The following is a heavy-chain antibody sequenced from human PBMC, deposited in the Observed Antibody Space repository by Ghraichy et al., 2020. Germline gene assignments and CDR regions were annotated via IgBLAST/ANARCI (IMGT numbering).Heavy chain of an antibody. CDR3: ARVRYGGNSWTPYNNAMDV. V-gene: IGHV3-21*01. D-gene: IGHD4-23*01. Sequence: GGSLRLSCTASDFLFSNYSMNWVRQAPGKGLEWVSSIGSRSHFTLYADSVKGLVTVSRDNARNSLFLQMNSLRAEDTAVYFCARVRYGGNSWTPYNNAMDVWGHGTTVTVSS. J-gene: IGHJ6*02. CDR2: IGSRSHFT. CDR1: DFLFSNYS.